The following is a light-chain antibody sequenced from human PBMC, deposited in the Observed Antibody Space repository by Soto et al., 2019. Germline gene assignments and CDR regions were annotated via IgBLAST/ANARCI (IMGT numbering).Light chain of an antibody. Sequence: QSVLTQPTSASGTPGQRVTISCSGSSSNIGDNYVYWYQHLPGTAPKLLLYRYNQRPPGVPDRFSGSSSGTSASLGISGLRSEAEADYYCAPSDDSLSAHVLFGGGTKLTVL. J-gene: IGLJ2*01. CDR1: SSNIGDNY. CDR3: APSDDSLSAHVL. V-gene: IGLV1-47*01. CDR2: RYN.